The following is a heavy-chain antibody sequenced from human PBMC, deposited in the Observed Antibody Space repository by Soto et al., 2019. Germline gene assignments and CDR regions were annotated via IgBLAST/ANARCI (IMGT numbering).Heavy chain of an antibody. Sequence: QVQLVQSGAEVKKPGSSVKVSCKASGGTFGSYAISWVRQAPGQGLEWMGGIIPIPGTANYAQKFQGRVTIAADESTSTAYIELSSLISEETAVYYCARSQGSSTSLEIYYYYYYGMDVWGQGTTVTVSS. V-gene: IGHV1-69*01. CDR2: IIPIPGTA. J-gene: IGHJ6*02. D-gene: IGHD2-2*01. CDR3: ARSQGSSTSLEIYYYYYYGMDV. CDR1: GGTFGSYA.